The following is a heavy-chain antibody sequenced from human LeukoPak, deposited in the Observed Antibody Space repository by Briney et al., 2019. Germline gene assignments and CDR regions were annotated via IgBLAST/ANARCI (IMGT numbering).Heavy chain of an antibody. V-gene: IGHV4-59*13. J-gene: IGHJ4*02. D-gene: IGHD5-24*01. Sequence: GSLRLSCAASGFTFSSYAMSWIRQPPGKGLEWIGYIYYSGSTNYNPSLKSRVTISVDTSKNQFSLKLSSVTAADTAVYYCARGAMGATIGYYFDYWGQGTLVAVSS. CDR3: ARGAMGATIGYYFDY. CDR2: IYYSGST. CDR1: GFTFSSYA.